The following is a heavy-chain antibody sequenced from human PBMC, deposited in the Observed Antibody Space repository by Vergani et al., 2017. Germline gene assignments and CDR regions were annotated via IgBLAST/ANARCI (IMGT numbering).Heavy chain of an antibody. Sequence: QVQLQESGPGLVKPSETLSLTCTVSGGSISSYYWSWIRQPPGKGLEWIGYFYYSGSTNYNPSLKSRVTISVDTSKHQFSLKLSSVTSADTAVYYCARQVAVAAHAFDIWGQGTMVTVSS. J-gene: IGHJ3*02. V-gene: IGHV4-59*08. CDR3: ARQVAVAAHAFDI. D-gene: IGHD6-19*01. CDR2: FYYSGST. CDR1: GGSISSYY.